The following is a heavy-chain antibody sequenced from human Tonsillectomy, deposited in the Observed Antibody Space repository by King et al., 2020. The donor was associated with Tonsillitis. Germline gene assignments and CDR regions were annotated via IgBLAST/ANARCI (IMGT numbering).Heavy chain of an antibody. V-gene: IGHV1-24*01. D-gene: IGHD3-10*01. CDR3: ATMSIRGPMVRELIFF. CDR2: FDPEDAET. J-gene: IGHJ4*02. CDR1: GYTLTELS. Sequence: QLVQSGAEVKKPGASVKVSCKVSGYTLTELSMHWVRQAPGKGLEWMGGFDPEDAETIYAQKFQGRVTMTEDTSTDTAYMELSSLRSEDTAVYYCATMSIRGPMVRELIFFWGQGTLVTVSS.